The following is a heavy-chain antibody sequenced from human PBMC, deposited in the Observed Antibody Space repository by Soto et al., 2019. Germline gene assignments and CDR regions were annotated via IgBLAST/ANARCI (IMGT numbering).Heavy chain of an antibody. V-gene: IGHV4-61*05. CDR3: ARAGAATLSDF. D-gene: IGHD2-15*01. Sequence: LETLCLTCPVSGGPISSSSYYWGWIRQPPGKGLEWIGYIYYSGSANYNPSLKSRVTISVDTSKNQFSLKLSSVTAADTAVYYCARAGAATLSDFWGQGTLVTVSS. CDR2: IYYSGSA. J-gene: IGHJ4*02. CDR1: GGPISSSSYY.